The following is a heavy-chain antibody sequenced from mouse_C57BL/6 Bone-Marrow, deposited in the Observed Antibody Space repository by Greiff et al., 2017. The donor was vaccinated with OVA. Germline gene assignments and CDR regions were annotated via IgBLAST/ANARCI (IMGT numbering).Heavy chain of an antibody. CDR3: ARIYYDYDWFAY. J-gene: IGHJ3*01. CDR1: GFTFSSYA. D-gene: IGHD2-4*01. CDR2: ISDGGSYT. Sequence: EVQLVESGGGLVKPGGSLKLSCAASGFTFSSYAMSWVRQTPEKRLEWVATISDGGSYTYSPDNVKGRFTISRDNAKNNLYLQMSHLKSEDTAMYYCARIYYDYDWFAYWGQGTLVTVSA. V-gene: IGHV5-4*01.